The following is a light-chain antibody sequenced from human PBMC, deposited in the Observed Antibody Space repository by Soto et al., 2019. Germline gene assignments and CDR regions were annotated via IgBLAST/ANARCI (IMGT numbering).Light chain of an antibody. V-gene: IGKV3-15*01. CDR3: QQDNNWTPWT. CDR1: QSVSRN. J-gene: IGKJ1*01. CDR2: DAS. Sequence: EIVMTQSPATLSVSPGERATLSCRASQSVSRNLAWYQQKPGQAPRLLIYDASTRASGIPARFSGSGSGTEFTLTISSLQSEDLAVYFCQQDNNWTPWTFGRGTKVEIK.